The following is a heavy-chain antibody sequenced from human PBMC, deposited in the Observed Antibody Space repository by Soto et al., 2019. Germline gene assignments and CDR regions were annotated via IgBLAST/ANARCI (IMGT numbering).Heavy chain of an antibody. V-gene: IGHV1-46*01. D-gene: IGHD4-17*01. Sequence: ASVKVSCKASGYTFTSYYMHWVRQAPGQGLEWMGIINPSGGSTSYAQKFQGRVTMTRDTSTSTVYMELSSLRSEDTAVYYCAREGPYGDYERKSIDTIYYYSGMDVWGQGTTVTVSS. J-gene: IGHJ6*02. CDR2: INPSGGST. CDR1: GYTFTSYY. CDR3: AREGPYGDYERKSIDTIYYYSGMDV.